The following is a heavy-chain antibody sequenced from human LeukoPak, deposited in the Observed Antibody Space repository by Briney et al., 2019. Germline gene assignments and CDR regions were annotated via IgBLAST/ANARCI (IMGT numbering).Heavy chain of an antibody. Sequence: SETLSLTCTVSGGSISGYYWGWIRQPPGKGLEWIGSIYYSGSTYYNPSLKSRVTISVDTSKNQFSLKLSSVTAADTAVYYCATDYGDYAWFDPWGQGTLVTVSS. D-gene: IGHD4-17*01. J-gene: IGHJ5*02. CDR2: IYYSGST. V-gene: IGHV4-39*07. CDR3: ATDYGDYAWFDP. CDR1: GGSISGYY.